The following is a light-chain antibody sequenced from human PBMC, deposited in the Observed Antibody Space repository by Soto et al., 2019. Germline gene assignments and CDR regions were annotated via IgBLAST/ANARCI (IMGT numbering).Light chain of an antibody. V-gene: IGKV4-1*01. CDR3: LQYSDTPRT. J-gene: IGKJ1*01. CDR2: WAS. Sequence: DIVMTQSPDSLAVSLGERATINCKSSQSVLYSPNNKNYLAWFQQKPGQPPKLLIYWASARESGVPDRFSGSGSGTDFTLTISSLQAEDVAVYYCLQYSDTPRTFDQGTKVDIK. CDR1: QSVLYSPNNKNY.